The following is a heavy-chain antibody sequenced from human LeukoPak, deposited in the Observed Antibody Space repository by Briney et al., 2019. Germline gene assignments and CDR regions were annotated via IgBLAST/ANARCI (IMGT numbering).Heavy chain of an antibody. Sequence: ASVKVSCKASGYTFTGYYMHWVRQAPGQGLEWMGWINPNSGGTNYAQKLQGRVTMTTDTSTSTAYMELRSLRSDDTAVYYCARDPEYCSSTSCYRPWYFDLWGRGTLVTVSS. V-gene: IGHV1-2*02. D-gene: IGHD2-2*01. CDR3: ARDPEYCSSTSCYRPWYFDL. J-gene: IGHJ2*01. CDR2: INPNSGGT. CDR1: GYTFTGYY.